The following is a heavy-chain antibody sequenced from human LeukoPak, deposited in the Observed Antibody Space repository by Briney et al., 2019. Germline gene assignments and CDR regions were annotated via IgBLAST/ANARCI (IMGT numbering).Heavy chain of an antibody. CDR3: ARGLIETGTTFDY. V-gene: IGHV3-11*04. CDR2: MSRSGSSM. J-gene: IGHJ4*02. D-gene: IGHD1-7*01. CDR1: GFTLSDYS. Sequence: GGSLRLSCAASGFTLSDYSMTWIRQAPGKGLEWVSYMSRSGSSMYYADSVEGRFTISRDNAKNSMYLQMNSLGAEDTAVYYCARGLIETGTTFDYWGQGTLVTVSS.